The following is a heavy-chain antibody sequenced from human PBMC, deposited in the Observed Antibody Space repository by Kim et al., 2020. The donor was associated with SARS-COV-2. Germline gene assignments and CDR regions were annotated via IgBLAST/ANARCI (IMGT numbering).Heavy chain of an antibody. D-gene: IGHD3-22*01. CDR1: GYTFTGYH. Sequence: ASVKVSCKALGYTFTGYHIHWVRQAPGQGLEWMGWINPNSGGTNYAQKFQGRVTMTRDTSISTAYMELTSLTSDDMAVYYCAKYYFASSGPDFDYWGQGT. V-gene: IGHV1-2*02. CDR2: INPNSGGT. J-gene: IGHJ4*02. CDR3: AKYYFASSGPDFDY.